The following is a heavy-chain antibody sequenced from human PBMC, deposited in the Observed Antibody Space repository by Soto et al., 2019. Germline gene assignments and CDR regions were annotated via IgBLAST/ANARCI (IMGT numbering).Heavy chain of an antibody. Sequence: SETLSLTCTVPGGSISSYYWSWIRQPPGKGLEWIGYIYYSGSTNYNPSLKSRVTISVDTSKNQFSLKLGSVTAADTAVYYCARAVNWGPDYWGQGTPVTVSS. D-gene: IGHD7-27*01. CDR1: GGSISSYY. CDR2: IYYSGST. J-gene: IGHJ4*02. CDR3: ARAVNWGPDY. V-gene: IGHV4-59*01.